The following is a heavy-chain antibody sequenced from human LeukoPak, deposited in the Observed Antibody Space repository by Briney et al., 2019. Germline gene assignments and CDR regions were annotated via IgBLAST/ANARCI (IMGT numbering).Heavy chain of an antibody. CDR2: IKQDGYEK. CDR1: GFSFSDYW. V-gene: IGHV3-7*01. J-gene: IGHJ4*02. Sequence: GGSLRLSCAAPGFSFSDYWMSWVRQTPEKGLEWVANIKQDGYEKYYVDSVKGRFTISRDNAKNSLYLQMNGLRADDTAVYYCARDKIVGPTTLDYWGQGTLVTVSS. CDR3: ARDKIVGPTTLDY. D-gene: IGHD1-26*01.